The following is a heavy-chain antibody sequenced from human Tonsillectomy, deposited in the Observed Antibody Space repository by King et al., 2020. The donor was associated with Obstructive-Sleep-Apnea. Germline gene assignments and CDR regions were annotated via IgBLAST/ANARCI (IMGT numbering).Heavy chain of an antibody. V-gene: IGHV3-11*06. CDR1: GFTFSDYY. J-gene: IGHJ2*01. CDR3: ASFARSRYYFDL. CDR2: ISSSSAYT. Sequence: VQLVESGGGLVKPGGSLRLSCAASGFTFSDYYMSWIRQAPGKGLEWVSYISSSSAYTNCADSVKGRFTISRDNAKNSLYLQMNSLRAEDTAVYYCASFARSRYYFDLLGRGTLVTVSS. D-gene: IGHD1-1*01.